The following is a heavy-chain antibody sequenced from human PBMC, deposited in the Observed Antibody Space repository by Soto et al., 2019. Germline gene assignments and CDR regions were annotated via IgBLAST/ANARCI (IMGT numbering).Heavy chain of an antibody. CDR3: ASVDYEFWSGLDY. J-gene: IGHJ4*02. CDR2: IYYTGSS. Sequence: QVQLQESGPGLVKPSQTLSLTCTVSVVSISSGGYYWSWIRQHPVKGLEWSGYIYYTGSSYYNPSLKSRVTISVDPSKNQCSRKLSSVTAADTAVYYWASVDYEFWSGLDYWGQGTLVTVSS. V-gene: IGHV4-31*03. D-gene: IGHD3-3*01. CDR1: VVSISSGGYY.